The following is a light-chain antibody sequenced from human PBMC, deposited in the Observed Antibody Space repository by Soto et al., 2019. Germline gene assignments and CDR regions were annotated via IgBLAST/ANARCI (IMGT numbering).Light chain of an antibody. CDR2: AAS. CDR3: QQYGCSPWT. V-gene: IGKV3-20*01. Sequence: EVALSLSQGTRALLPGETAPRFCRASQSVNSKYLAWYQQKPGQAPRILIFAASSRATGIPDRFSGSGSGTDFTLTISRLEPEDFAVYYCQQYGCSPWTFGQGTKVDI. J-gene: IGKJ1*01. CDR1: QSVNSKY.